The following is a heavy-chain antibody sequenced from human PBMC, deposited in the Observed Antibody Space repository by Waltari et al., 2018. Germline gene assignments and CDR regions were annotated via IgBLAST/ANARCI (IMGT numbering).Heavy chain of an antibody. Sequence: QVQLVQSGAEVKKPGASVKVSCKASGYTFTSYDINWVRQATGQGLWWRGWMNPNSGNTGYAQKFQGRVTMTRNTSISTAYMELSSLRSEDTAVYYCARGIAVAGARSTFDPWGQGTLVTVSS. CDR2: MNPNSGNT. V-gene: IGHV1-8*02. D-gene: IGHD6-19*01. J-gene: IGHJ5*02. CDR1: GYTFTSYD. CDR3: ARGIAVAGARSTFDP.